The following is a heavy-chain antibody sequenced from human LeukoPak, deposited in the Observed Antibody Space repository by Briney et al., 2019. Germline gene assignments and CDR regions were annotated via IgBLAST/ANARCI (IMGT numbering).Heavy chain of an antibody. J-gene: IGHJ5*02. Sequence: GESLKISCKGSGYSFINYWIAWVRQMPGKGLEWMGIIYPGDSDTRYSPSLEGQVTISADKSISTAYLQWSSLKASDTAMYYCARGHTSSWYPNWFDPWGQGTLVTVSS. CDR2: IYPGDSDT. D-gene: IGHD6-13*01. V-gene: IGHV5-51*01. CDR3: ARGHTSSWYPNWFDP. CDR1: GYSFINYW.